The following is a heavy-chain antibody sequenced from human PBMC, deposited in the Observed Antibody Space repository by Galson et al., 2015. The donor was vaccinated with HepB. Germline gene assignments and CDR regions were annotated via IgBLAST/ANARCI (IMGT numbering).Heavy chain of an antibody. Sequence: SLRLSCAASGFTFSSYAMSWVRQAPGNGLEWVSTISGSGDITYYADSVKGRFTISRDNSKNTLHLQMNSLRADDTAVYYCAKVQRPIALAGTFDYWGQGILVTVSS. CDR2: ISGSGDIT. J-gene: IGHJ4*02. CDR1: GFTFSSYA. D-gene: IGHD6-19*01. V-gene: IGHV3-23*01. CDR3: AKVQRPIALAGTFDY.